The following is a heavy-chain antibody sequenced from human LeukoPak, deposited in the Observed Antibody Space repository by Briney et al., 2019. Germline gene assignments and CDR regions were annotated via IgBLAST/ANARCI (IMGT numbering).Heavy chain of an antibody. Sequence: ASVKVSCKTSGGTFSSYAISWVRQATGQGPEWMGWMSSNSGDTGYAQNFQGRVTMTRDTSISTAYMELSSLRSEDTAVYYCARGPPNWGYDYWGQGTLVTVSS. V-gene: IGHV1-8*02. CDR2: MSSNSGDT. CDR3: ARGPPNWGYDY. CDR1: GGTFSSYA. D-gene: IGHD7-27*01. J-gene: IGHJ4*02.